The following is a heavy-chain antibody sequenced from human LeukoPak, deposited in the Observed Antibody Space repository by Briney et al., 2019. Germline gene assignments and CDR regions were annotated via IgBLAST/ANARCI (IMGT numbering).Heavy chain of an antibody. CDR1: GFTFSSYA. V-gene: IGHV3-48*04. Sequence: PGGSLRLSCAASGFTFSSYAMSWVRQAPGKGLEWVSYISSGGDTKYYADSVKGRFTISRDNAKNSLYLQMNNLRAEDTAVYYCAREMGGDYGSGTFFDLWGQGNMVTVSS. CDR2: ISSGGDTK. J-gene: IGHJ4*02. D-gene: IGHD3-10*01. CDR3: AREMGGDYGSGTFFDL.